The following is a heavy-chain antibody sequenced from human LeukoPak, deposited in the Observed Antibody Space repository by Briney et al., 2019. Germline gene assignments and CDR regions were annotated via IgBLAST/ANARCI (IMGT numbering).Heavy chain of an antibody. CDR2: IYSGGNT. V-gene: IGHV3-66*01. CDR1: GFTVSSNY. Sequence: PGGSLRLSCAASGFTVSSNYMSWVRQAPGKGLEWVSVIYSGGNTYYADSVKGRFTISRDNSKNTLYLQMNSLRAEDTAVYYCAKDQDSSGDYYYYMDVWGKGTTVTVSS. CDR3: AKDQDSSGDYYYYMDV. J-gene: IGHJ6*03. D-gene: IGHD6-19*01.